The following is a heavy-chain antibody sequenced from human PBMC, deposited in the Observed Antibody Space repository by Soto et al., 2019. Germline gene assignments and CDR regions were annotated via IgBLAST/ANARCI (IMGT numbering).Heavy chain of an antibody. V-gene: IGHV1-18*01. CDR2: ISAYNGNT. Sequence: ASVKVSCKASGYTFTSYGISWVRQAPGQGLEWMGWISAYNGNTNYAQKLQGRVTMTTDTSTSTAYMELRSLRPDDTAVYYCARDLPRVVTETDAFDIWGQGTMVTVSS. CDR3: ARDLPRVVTETDAFDI. J-gene: IGHJ3*02. CDR1: GYTFTSYG. D-gene: IGHD2-15*01.